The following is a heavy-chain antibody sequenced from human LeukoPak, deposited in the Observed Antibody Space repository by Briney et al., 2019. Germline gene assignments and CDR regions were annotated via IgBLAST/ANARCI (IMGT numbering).Heavy chain of an antibody. J-gene: IGHJ4*02. CDR3: ATYRQVLLPFES. CDR1: GYTFTTYD. Sequence: ASVKVSCKASGYTFTTYDINWVRQAAGQGLEWMGWMNPNSGNTGYTQKFQGRVTFTRNPSISTAYMELSSLRSQDTAIYYCATYRQVLLPFESWGQGTLVTVSS. V-gene: IGHV1-8*03. D-gene: IGHD2-8*02. CDR2: MNPNSGNT.